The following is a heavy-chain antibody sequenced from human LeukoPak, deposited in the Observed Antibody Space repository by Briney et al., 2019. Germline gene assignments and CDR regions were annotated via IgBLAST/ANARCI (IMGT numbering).Heavy chain of an antibody. Sequence: PGGSLRLSCAASGFTFSGSAMHWVRQASGKGLEWVGRIRSKANSYVTAYAASVKGRFTISRDDSKNTAHLQMNSLKTEDTAVYYCTRPFYCSSTSCYEDYWGQGTLVTVSS. CDR3: TRPFYCSSTSCYEDY. CDR1: GFTFSGSA. D-gene: IGHD2-2*01. CDR2: IRSKANSYVT. J-gene: IGHJ4*02. V-gene: IGHV3-73*01.